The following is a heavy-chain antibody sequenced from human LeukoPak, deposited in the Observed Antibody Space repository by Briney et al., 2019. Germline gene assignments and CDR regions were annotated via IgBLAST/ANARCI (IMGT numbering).Heavy chain of an antibody. CDR1: GYSLTTYY. CDR3: AREGYVAAIDYYYYGMDV. Sequence: ASVKVSCKASGYSLTTYYMHWVRQAPGQGLEWMGWISAYNGNTNYAQKLQGRVTMTTDTSTSTAYMELRSLRSDDTAVYYCAREGYVAAIDYYYYGMDVWGQGTTVTVSS. CDR2: ISAYNGNT. V-gene: IGHV1-18*04. J-gene: IGHJ6*02. D-gene: IGHD5-12*01.